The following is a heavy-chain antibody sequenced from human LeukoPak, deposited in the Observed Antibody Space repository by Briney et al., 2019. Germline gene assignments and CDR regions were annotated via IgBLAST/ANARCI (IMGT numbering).Heavy chain of an antibody. CDR3: ARLILSANWFDP. J-gene: IGHJ5*02. D-gene: IGHD2-8*01. CDR1: GYSISSGYY. Sequence: PSETLSPTCTVSGYSISSGYYWGWIRQPPGKGLEWIGSIYHSGSTYYNPSLKSRVTISVDTSKNQFSLKLSSVTAADTAVYYCARLILSANWFDPWGQGTLVTVSS. CDR2: IYHSGST. V-gene: IGHV4-38-2*02.